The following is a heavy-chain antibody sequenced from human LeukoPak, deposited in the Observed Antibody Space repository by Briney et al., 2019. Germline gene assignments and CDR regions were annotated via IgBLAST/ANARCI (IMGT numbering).Heavy chain of an antibody. CDR1: GFTFSSYA. Sequence: PPGWSLRLSCAASGFTFSSYAMNWVRQAPGEGLEWVASVSAGGHYTFYSVSVKGRFSVSRDNSRNTLELHMSSVWAEDTAIYFCAKDVPANYYDTTGYYFDSWGQGTLVTVSS. J-gene: IGHJ4*02. CDR3: AKDVPANYYDTTGYYFDS. CDR2: VSAGGHYT. D-gene: IGHD3-22*01. V-gene: IGHV3-23*01.